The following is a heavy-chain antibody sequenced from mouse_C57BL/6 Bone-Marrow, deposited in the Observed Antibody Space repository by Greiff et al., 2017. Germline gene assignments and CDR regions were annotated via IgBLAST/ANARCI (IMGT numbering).Heavy chain of an antibody. J-gene: IGHJ2*01. V-gene: IGHV1-76*01. CDR2: IYPGSGNT. D-gene: IGHD1-2*01. CDR1: GYTFTDYY. Sequence: VQLQQSGAELVRPGASVKLSCKASGYTFTDYYINWVKQRPGQGLEWIARIYPGSGNTYYNEKFKGKATLTAEKSSSTAYMQLSSLTSEDSAVYFCARPSFSGYFDYWGQGTTLTVSS. CDR3: ARPSFSGYFDY.